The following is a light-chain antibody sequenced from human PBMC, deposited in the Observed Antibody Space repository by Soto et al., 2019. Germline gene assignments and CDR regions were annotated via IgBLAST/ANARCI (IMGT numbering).Light chain of an antibody. V-gene: IGLV1-44*01. CDR2: DND. CDR1: SSNIGSST. J-gene: IGLJ1*01. Sequence: QSVLTQPPSASRTPGQRVTISASGSSSNIGSSTVSWYQQVPGPAPKLLIYDNDGRPSGVPGRFSGSKSGTSASLAISGLQSEDEADYYCATWDDSRNGYVFGPGTKVTVL. CDR3: ATWDDSRNGYV.